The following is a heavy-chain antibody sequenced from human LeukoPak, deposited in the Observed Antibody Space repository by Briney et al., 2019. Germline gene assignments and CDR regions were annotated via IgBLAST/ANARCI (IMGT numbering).Heavy chain of an antibody. CDR1: GFTFSNAW. CDR2: IKSKTDGGTT. V-gene: IGHV3-15*01. Sequence: GGSLRLSCAASGFTFSNAWKSWVRQAPGKGLEWVGRIKSKTDGGTTDYAAPVKGRFTISRDDSKNTLYLQMNSLKTEDTAVYYCTTDSSGVAGFLPYYYGMDVWGQGTTVTVSS. D-gene: IGHD6-19*01. J-gene: IGHJ6*02. CDR3: TTDSSGVAGFLPYYYGMDV.